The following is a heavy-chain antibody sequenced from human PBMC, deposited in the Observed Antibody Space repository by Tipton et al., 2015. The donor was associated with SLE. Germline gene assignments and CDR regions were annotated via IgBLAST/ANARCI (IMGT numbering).Heavy chain of an antibody. CDR1: GGSISSYY. D-gene: IGHD1-26*01. J-gene: IGHJ6*03. V-gene: IGHV4-59*01. CDR3: ARQVGARFPYYYYYMDV. Sequence: TLSLTCTVSGGSISSYYWNWIRQPPGKGLEWIGYIYYSGSTNYNPSLKSRVTISVDTSKNQFSLKLSSVTAADTAVYYCARQVGARFPYYYYYMDVWGKGTTVTVSS. CDR2: IYYSGST.